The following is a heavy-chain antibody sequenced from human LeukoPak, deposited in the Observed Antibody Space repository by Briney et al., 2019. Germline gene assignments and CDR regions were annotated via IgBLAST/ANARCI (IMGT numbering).Heavy chain of an antibody. J-gene: IGHJ6*03. V-gene: IGHV3-23*01. D-gene: IGHD7-27*01. CDR3: AKDRLGIGRNYYMDV. CDR1: GFTFTNYA. CDR2: ISGSGDST. Sequence: GGSLRLSCAASGFTFTNYAMSWVRQARGKGLEWVSGISGSGDSTNYADSVKGRFTISRDNSKNTLYLQMNSLRAEDTAVYYCAKDRLGIGRNYYMDVWGKGTTVTVSS.